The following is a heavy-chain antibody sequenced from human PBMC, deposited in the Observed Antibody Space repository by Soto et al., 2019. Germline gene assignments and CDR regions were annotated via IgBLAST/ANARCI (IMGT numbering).Heavy chain of an antibody. J-gene: IGHJ5*02. CDR3: ARDPGNWFDP. CDR2: IYHSGGT. CDR1: GYSISSGYY. V-gene: IGHV4-38-2*02. Sequence: PSETLSLTCAVSGYSISSGYYWGWIRQPPGKGLEWIGSIYHSGGTYYNPSLKSRVTISVDTSKNQFSLKLSSATAADTAVYYCARDPGNWFDPWGQGTLVTVSS.